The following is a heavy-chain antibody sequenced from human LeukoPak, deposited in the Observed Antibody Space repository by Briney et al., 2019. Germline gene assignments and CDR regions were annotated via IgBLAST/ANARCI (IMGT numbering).Heavy chain of an antibody. V-gene: IGHV3-53*01. CDR3: ARDPLTGTGH. Sequence: GGSLRLSCAVSGFTYSTYAMSWVRQAPGKGLEWVSVIYSGGSTYYADSVKGRFTISRDNSKNTLYLQMNSLRAEDTAVYYCARDPLTGTGHWGQGTLVTVSS. D-gene: IGHD1-20*01. CDR1: GFTYSTYA. CDR2: IYSGGST. J-gene: IGHJ4*02.